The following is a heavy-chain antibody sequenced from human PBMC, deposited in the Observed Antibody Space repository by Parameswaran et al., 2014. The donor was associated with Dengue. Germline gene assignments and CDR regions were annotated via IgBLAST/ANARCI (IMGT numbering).Heavy chain of an antibody. J-gene: IGHJ4*02. D-gene: IGHD6-13*01. CDR3: AVGRYSSSCPPDY. Sequence: WVRQAPGQGLEWMGRIIPILGIANYAQKFQGRVTITADKSTSTAYMELSSLRSEDTAVYYCAVGRYSSSCPPDYWGQGTLVTVSS. V-gene: IGHV1-69*02. CDR2: IIPILGIA.